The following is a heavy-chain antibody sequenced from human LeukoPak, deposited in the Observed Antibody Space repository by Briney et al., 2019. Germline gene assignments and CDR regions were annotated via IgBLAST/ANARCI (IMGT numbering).Heavy chain of an antibody. V-gene: IGHV1-2*02. CDR3: ARGPPIAAAGTGNWFDP. CDR2: INPNSGGT. Sequence: VAPVKVSCKASGYTFTGYCMHWVRQAPGQGLEWMGWINPNSGGTNYAQKFQGRVTMTRDTSISTAYMELSRLRSDDTAVYYCARGPPIAAAGTGNWFDPWGQGTLVTVSS. D-gene: IGHD6-13*01. CDR1: GYTFTGYC. J-gene: IGHJ5*02.